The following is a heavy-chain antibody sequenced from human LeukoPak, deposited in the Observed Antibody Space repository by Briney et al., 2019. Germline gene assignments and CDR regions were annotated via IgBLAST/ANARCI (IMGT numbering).Heavy chain of an antibody. CDR3: ASVSSTSDY. V-gene: IGHV3-23*01. Sequence: PGGSLSPSCAASLFTLSSYAMNWVRPAPAKGVEWVSAGGGSGSSPYYVDSVKGRFTITRNNSKNTLFLQMNSLRAEDTAVYYCASVSSTSDYWGQGTRVTVSS. CDR1: LFTLSSYA. CDR2: GGGSGSSP. D-gene: IGHD2-2*01. J-gene: IGHJ4*02.